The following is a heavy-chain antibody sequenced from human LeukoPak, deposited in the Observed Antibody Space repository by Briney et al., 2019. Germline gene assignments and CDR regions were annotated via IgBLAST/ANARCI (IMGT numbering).Heavy chain of an antibody. V-gene: IGHV3-21*01. D-gene: IGHD1-20*01. J-gene: IGHJ3*02. CDR3: ARVSSTYNWKSPNDAFDI. CDR1: GFTFSSYS. Sequence: PGGSLRLSCAASGFTFSSYSMNWVRQAPGKGLEWVSSISSSSSYIYYADSVKGRFTISRDNAKNSLYLQMNSLRAEDTAVYYCARVSSTYNWKSPNDAFDIWGQGTMVTVSS. CDR2: ISSSSSYI.